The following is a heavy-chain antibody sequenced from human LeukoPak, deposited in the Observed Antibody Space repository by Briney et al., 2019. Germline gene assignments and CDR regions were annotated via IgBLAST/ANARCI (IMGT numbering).Heavy chain of an antibody. V-gene: IGHV3-74*01. CDR1: GFTYSRYW. CDR3: ASQADSAYGDYN. CDR2: IKGDESYT. J-gene: IGHJ4*02. Sequence: GGSLRLSCAASGFTYSRYWMHCVRQVPGKGLVWVARIKGDESYTFYADSVKGRFTISRDNAKNTLYLQMNSLRAEDTAVYYCASQADSAYGDYNWGQGTLVTVSS. D-gene: IGHD4-17*01.